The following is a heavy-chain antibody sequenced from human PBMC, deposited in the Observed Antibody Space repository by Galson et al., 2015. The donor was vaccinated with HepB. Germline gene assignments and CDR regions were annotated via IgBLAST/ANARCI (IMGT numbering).Heavy chain of an antibody. Sequence: SLRLSCAVSRFTFTPYTVSWVRQGPGKGLEWVSAISGSGDSTYYADSVKGRFTISRDNSKNTVYLQMNSLRAEDTAVYFCAKIGASSGQGYWGQGTPVTVSS. CDR1: RFTFTPYT. J-gene: IGHJ4*02. V-gene: IGHV3-23*01. CDR2: ISGSGDST. CDR3: AKIGASSGQGY. D-gene: IGHD6-6*01.